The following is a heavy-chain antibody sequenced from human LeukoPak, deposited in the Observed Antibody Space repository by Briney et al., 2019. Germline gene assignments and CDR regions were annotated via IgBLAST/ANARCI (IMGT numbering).Heavy chain of an antibody. CDR1: GGTFSSYA. D-gene: IGHD1-1*01. CDR2: IIPIFGTA. Sequence: SVKVSCKASGGTFSSYAISWVRQAPGQGLEWMGGIIPIFGTANYAQKFQGRVTITADKSTSTAYMELSSLRSKDTAVYYCASPTYIDQYYLDYWGQGTLVTVSS. CDR3: ASPTYIDQYYLDY. J-gene: IGHJ4*02. V-gene: IGHV1-69*06.